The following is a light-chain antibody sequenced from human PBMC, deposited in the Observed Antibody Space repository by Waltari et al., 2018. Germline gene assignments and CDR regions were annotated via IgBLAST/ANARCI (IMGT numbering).Light chain of an antibody. J-gene: IGLJ3*02. CDR2: NNI. CDR3: QSYDSSLSGSRV. CDR1: SSNIGAGSD. Sequence: QSVLTQPPSVSGAPGQRVTIPCTGSSSNIGAGSDVHWYQQLPGTAPKLLIYNNINRPSGGPDRFSGSKSGTSASLAITGLQAEDEAVYYCQSYDSSLSGSRVFGGGTKLTVL. V-gene: IGLV1-40*01.